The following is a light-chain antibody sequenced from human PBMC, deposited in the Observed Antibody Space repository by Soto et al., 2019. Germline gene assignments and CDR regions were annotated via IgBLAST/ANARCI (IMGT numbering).Light chain of an antibody. CDR2: GAS. J-gene: IGKJ4*01. CDR1: QSVSSN. CDR3: QQYNNLPPPLT. V-gene: IGKV3-15*01. Sequence: EIVMTQSPATLSVSPGERATLSCRASQSVSSNLAWYQQKPGQAPRLLIYGASTRATGIPARFSGSGSGTEVTLTISSLLTEDFAVYYCQQYNNLPPPLTFGGGTKVEIK.